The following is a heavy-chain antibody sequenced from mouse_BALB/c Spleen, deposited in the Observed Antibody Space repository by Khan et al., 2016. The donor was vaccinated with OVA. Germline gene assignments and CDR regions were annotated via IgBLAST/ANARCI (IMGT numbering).Heavy chain of an antibody. D-gene: IGHD1-2*01. CDR1: GYTFTNSG. V-gene: IGHV9-3*02. Sequence: QIQLVQSGPELKKPGETVKISCKASGYTFTNSGMNWVKQAPGKGLKWMGWINTNTGEPTYAEEFKGRFAFSLETSASTAFLQINNLKNDDTATYVCARLITTLFDYWGQGTTLTVSS. CDR3: ARLITTLFDY. J-gene: IGHJ2*01. CDR2: INTNTGEP.